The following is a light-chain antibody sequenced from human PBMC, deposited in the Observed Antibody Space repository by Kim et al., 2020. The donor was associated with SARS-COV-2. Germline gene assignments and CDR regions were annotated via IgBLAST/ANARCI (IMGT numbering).Light chain of an antibody. CDR3: QHYIHYPYA. J-gene: IGKJ2*01. Sequence: DIQMTQSPSTLSASVGDRVTITCRASQIIEDWLAWYQQKPGQAPNLLIYKASSLESGVPSRFSGSGSGTEFTLTISALQPDDFATYYGQHYIHYPYAFGQGTKVDIK. V-gene: IGKV1-5*03. CDR1: QIIEDW. CDR2: KAS.